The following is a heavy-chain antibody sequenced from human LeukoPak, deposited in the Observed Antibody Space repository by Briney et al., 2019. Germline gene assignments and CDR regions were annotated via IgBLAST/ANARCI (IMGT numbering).Heavy chain of an antibody. D-gene: IGHD3-9*01. V-gene: IGHV4-59*08. J-gene: IGHJ4*02. CDR2: IYYSGST. CDR1: GGSMNSYN. Sequence: PSETLSLTCSVSGGSMNSYNWSWIRQSPGKGLEWIGDIYYSGSTNYNPSLKSRVTISVDTSKNQFSLKLSSVTAADTAVYYCARHVWLQPFDYWGQGTLVTVSS. CDR3: ARHVWLQPFDY.